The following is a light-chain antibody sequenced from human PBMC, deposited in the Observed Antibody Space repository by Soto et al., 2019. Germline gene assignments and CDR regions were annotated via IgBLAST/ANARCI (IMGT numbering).Light chain of an antibody. CDR2: DAS. CDR1: QSVSSY. V-gene: IGKV3-11*01. CDR3: QQRSNWPRFT. J-gene: IGKJ3*01. Sequence: EIVLTQSPATLSLSPRERATLSCRASQSVSSYLAWSQQKSGQAPTLLIYDASNRATGIPARFSGSRSGTDFTLTISSLETEDFGVYYCQQRSNWPRFTFGAGTKVVIK.